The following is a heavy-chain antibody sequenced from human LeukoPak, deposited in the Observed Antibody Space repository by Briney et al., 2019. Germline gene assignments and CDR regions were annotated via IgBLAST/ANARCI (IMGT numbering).Heavy chain of an antibody. J-gene: IGHJ5*02. V-gene: IGHV1-18*01. CDR1: GYTFTSYG. CDR2: ISAYNGNT. Sequence: ASVKVSCKASGYTFTSYGISWVRQAPGQGLEWMGWISAYNGNTNYAQKLQGRVTMATDTSTSTAYMEPRSLRSDDTAVYYCARMVVAAMNWFDPWGQGTLVTVSS. CDR3: ARMVVAAMNWFDP. D-gene: IGHD2-15*01.